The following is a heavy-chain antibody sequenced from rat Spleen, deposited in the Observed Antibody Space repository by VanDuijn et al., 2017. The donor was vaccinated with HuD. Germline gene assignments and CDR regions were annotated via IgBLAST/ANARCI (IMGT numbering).Heavy chain of an antibody. J-gene: IGHJ3*01. CDR3: TTRPYYSSLNWFPY. CDR1: GFTFSNYY. D-gene: IGHD1-2*01. CDR2: INYDGSST. V-gene: IGHV5-29*01. Sequence: EVQLVESGGGLVQPGGSMKLSCAASGFTFSNYYMAWVRQAPTKGLEWVTTINYDGSSTYYRDSVKGRFTISRDNAKSTLYLQMDSLRSEDTATYYCTTRPYYSSLNWFPYWGQGTLVTVSS.